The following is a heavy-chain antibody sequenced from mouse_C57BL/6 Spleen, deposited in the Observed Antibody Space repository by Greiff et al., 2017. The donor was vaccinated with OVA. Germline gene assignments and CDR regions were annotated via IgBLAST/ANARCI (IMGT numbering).Heavy chain of an antibody. V-gene: IGHV1-69*01. CDR2: IDPSDSYT. D-gene: IGHD2-4*01. CDR1: GYTFTSYW. Sequence: QVQLQQPGAELVMPGASVKLSCKASGYTFTSYWMHWVKQRPGQGLEWIGEIDPSDSYTNYNQKFKGKSTLTVDKSSSTAYMQLSSLTSEDSAVYYCARSYDYDEGCDYWGQGTTLTVSS. J-gene: IGHJ2*01. CDR3: ARSYDYDEGCDY.